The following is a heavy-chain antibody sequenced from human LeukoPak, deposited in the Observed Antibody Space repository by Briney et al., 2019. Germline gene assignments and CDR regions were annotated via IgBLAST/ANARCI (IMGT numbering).Heavy chain of an antibody. V-gene: IGHV3-21*01. J-gene: IGHJ5*02. CDR1: GFTFSSYS. CDR2: ISSSSSYI. Sequence: GGSLRLSCAASGFTFSSYSMNWVRQAPGKGLEWVSSISSSSSYIYYADSVKGRFTISRDNAKNSLYLQMNSLRAEDTAVYYCARDRAYNYREGNWFDPWGQGTLVTVSS. D-gene: IGHD4-17*01. CDR3: ARDRAYNYREGNWFDP.